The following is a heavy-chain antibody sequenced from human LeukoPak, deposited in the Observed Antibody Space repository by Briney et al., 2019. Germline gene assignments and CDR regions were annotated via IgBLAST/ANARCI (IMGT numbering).Heavy chain of an antibody. J-gene: IGHJ4*02. CDR1: GFTVSSNY. D-gene: IGHD3-22*01. Sequence: GGSLRLSCAASGFTVSSNYMNWVRQAPGKGLEWVSYISSSGSTIYYADSVKGRFSISRDNAMNSLYLQMNSLRAEDTAVYYCARDLTGLGGYYFDYWGLGTLVTVSS. V-gene: IGHV3-48*03. CDR3: ARDLTGLGGYYFDY. CDR2: ISSSGSTI.